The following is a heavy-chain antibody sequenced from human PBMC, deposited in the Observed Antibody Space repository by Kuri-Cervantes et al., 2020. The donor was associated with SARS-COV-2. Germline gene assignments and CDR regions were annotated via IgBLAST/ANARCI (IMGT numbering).Heavy chain of an antibody. CDR1: GYTFTSYG. Sequence: ASVKVSCKASGYTFTSYGISWVRQAPGQGLEWMGWISAYNGNTNYAQRLQGRVTMTTDTSTSTAYMELSRLRSDDTAVYYCATSSSRTFDYWGQGTLVTVSS. CDR3: ATSSSRTFDY. D-gene: IGHD6-13*01. CDR2: ISAYNGNT. J-gene: IGHJ4*02. V-gene: IGHV1-18*04.